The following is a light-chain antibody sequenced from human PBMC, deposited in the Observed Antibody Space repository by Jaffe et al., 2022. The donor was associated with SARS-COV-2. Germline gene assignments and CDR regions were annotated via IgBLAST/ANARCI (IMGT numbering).Light chain of an antibody. J-gene: IGKJ3*01. CDR3: QQSYTTPH. CDR1: QSISTY. Sequence: DIQMTQSPSSLSASVGDRVTITCRASQSISTYLNWYQQKPGKAPKLLIYAASSLQSGVPSRFSGSRSGTEFTLTISSLQPEDFATYYCQQSYTTPHFGPGTKVNIK. CDR2: AAS. V-gene: IGKV1-39*01.